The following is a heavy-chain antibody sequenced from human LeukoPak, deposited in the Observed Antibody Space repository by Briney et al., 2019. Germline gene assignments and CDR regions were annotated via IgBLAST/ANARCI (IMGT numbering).Heavy chain of an antibody. V-gene: IGHV4-39*01. D-gene: IGHD3-10*01. CDR1: GGTISNSPYY. CDR2: VYHSGGT. CDR3: ARTYYYASGSHVDY. Sequence: SETLSLTCTVSGGTISNSPYYWGWIRQPPGKALEWVGSVYHSGGTYYNPSLRSRVTISADTSKNQFSLKLTSVAAADTAVYYCARTYYYASGSHVDYWGHRILVTVSS. J-gene: IGHJ4*01.